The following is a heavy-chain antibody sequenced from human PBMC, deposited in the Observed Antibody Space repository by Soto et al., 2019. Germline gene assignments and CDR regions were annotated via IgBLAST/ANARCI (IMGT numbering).Heavy chain of an antibody. CDR3: AKDQGEDIVLVYGMDG. CDR2: ISYDGSNK. Sequence: QVQLVESGGGVVQPGRSLRLSCAASGFTFSSYGMHWVRQAPGKGLEWVAVISYDGSNKYYADSVKGRFTISRDNSKNSLYLQMNSLRAEDTAVYYCAKDQGEDIVLVYGMDGWGQGTTVTVSS. J-gene: IGHJ6*02. CDR1: GFTFSSYG. V-gene: IGHV3-30*18. D-gene: IGHD2-2*01.